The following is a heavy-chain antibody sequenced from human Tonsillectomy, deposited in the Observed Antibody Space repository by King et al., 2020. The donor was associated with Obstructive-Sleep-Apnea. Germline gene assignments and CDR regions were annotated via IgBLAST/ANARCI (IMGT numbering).Heavy chain of an antibody. J-gene: IGHJ4*02. V-gene: IGHV4-59*01. CDR1: GGSIGFYY. D-gene: IGHD1-14*01. Sequence: QLQESGPGLVKPSETLSLTCTVSGGSIGFYYWIWLRQPPGKGLEWIVFIYYSGNNNYNASLQSRVTISVDTARNHFALNLQSVTAADTAVYFCASGHRGRTYYYDKWGQGTLVTVSS. CDR3: ASGHRGRTYYYDK. CDR2: IYYSGNN.